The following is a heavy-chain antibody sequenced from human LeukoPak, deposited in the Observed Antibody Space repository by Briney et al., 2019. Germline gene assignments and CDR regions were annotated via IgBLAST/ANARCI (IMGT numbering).Heavy chain of an antibody. CDR2: IGGSGGST. Sequence: GGSLRLSCPASGFTFSSHAMGWVRQAPGKGLEWVSAIGGSGGSTYYADSVKGRFTISRDNSKNTLYLQMNSLRAEDTALYYCARDPGVVAFHYFDYWGQGTLVTVSS. CDR1: GFTFSSHA. V-gene: IGHV3-23*01. J-gene: IGHJ4*02. CDR3: ARDPGVVAFHYFDY. D-gene: IGHD3-3*01.